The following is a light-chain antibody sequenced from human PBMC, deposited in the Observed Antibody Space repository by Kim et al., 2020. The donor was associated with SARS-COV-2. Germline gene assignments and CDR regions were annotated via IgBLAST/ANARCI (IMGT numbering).Light chain of an antibody. V-gene: IGLV2-14*03. CDR1: SSDFGGYNY. Sequence: GQSIHISCTGTSSDFGGYNYVSWYQQHPGKAPKLMIYDVSNRPSGVSNRFSGSKSGNTASLTISGLQAEDEADYYCSSYTSSSTYVFGTGTKVTVL. CDR2: DVS. CDR3: SSYTSSSTYV. J-gene: IGLJ1*01.